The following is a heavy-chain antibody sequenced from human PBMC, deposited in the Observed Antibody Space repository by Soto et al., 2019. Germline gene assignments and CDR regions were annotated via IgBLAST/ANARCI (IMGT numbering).Heavy chain of an antibody. J-gene: IGHJ4*02. V-gene: IGHV3-48*02. D-gene: IGHD3-9*01. CDR3: ARGRNDILIYNYYFAD. Sequence: PGGSLRLSCAASGFTFSSYSMNWVRQAPGKGLEWVSYISSSSSTIYYADSVKGRFTISRDNAKNSLYLQMNSLRDEDTAVYYCARGRNDILIYNYYFADWGQGTLVTVSS. CDR1: GFTFSSYS. CDR2: ISSSSSTI.